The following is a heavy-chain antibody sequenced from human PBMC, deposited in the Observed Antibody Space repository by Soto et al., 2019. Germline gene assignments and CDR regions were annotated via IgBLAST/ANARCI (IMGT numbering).Heavy chain of an antibody. CDR2: IDASGST. J-gene: IGHJ4*02. CDR1: DGSISTYY. D-gene: IGHD3-3*01. V-gene: IGHV4-4*07. Sequence: SETLSLTCTVSDGSISTYYCNWIRQPAGKGLEWIGRIDASGSTDYDPSLKSRVTMSVDTSKNQFSLRLSSVTAADTAVYYCARGGHDFWSGPFDYWGQGAQVTVS. CDR3: ARGGHDFWSGPFDY.